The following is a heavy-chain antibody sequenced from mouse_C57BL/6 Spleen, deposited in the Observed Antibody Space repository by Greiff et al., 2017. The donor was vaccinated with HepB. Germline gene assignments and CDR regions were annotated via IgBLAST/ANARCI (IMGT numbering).Heavy chain of an antibody. J-gene: IGHJ1*03. V-gene: IGHV1-15*01. Sequence: VQLQQSGAELVRPGASVPLSCKASGYTFTDYEMHWVKQTPVHGLEWIGAIDPETGATAYNQKFKGKAILTADKSSSTAYMELRSLTSEDSAVYYCTRYGGYWYFDVWGTGTTVTVSS. D-gene: IGHD1-1*02. CDR3: TRYGGYWYFDV. CDR2: IDPETGAT. CDR1: GYTFTDYE.